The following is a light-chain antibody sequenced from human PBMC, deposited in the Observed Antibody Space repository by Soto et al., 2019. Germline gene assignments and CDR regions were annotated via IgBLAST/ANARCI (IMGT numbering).Light chain of an antibody. Sequence: QSVLTQSPSASASLGASVKLTCTLSSGHSNYAIAWHQQRPEKGPRYLMKLNSDGSHTKGDGIPDRFSGSSSGAERYLTISSLQSEDEADYYCQTWGTGIYVVFGGGTKLTVL. CDR1: SGHSNYA. CDR3: QTWGTGIYVV. V-gene: IGLV4-69*01. J-gene: IGLJ2*01. CDR2: LNSDGSH.